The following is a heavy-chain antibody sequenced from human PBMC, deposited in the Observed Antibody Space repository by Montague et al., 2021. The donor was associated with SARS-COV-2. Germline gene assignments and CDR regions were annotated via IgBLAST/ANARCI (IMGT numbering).Heavy chain of an antibody. J-gene: IGHJ4*02. CDR2: IYYSGXT. CDR3: ARQSVNYYDSSGYPFDY. V-gene: IGHV4-39*01. D-gene: IGHD3-22*01. CDR1: GGSISSSSYY. Sequence: SETLSLTCTVSGGSISSSSYYWGWIRQPPGKGLEWIGSIYYSGXTXYXXXXKXRVTMSVDTSKNQFSLKLSSVTAADTAVYYCARQSVNYYDSSGYPFDYWGQGTLVTVSS.